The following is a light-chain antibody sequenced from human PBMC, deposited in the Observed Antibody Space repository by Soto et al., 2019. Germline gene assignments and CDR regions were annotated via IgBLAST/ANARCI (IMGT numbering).Light chain of an antibody. CDR3: QQRSNWPPYT. Sequence: EIVLTQSPATLSLSPGERATLSCRASQSVSSYLAWYQQKPGQAPSLLIYDASNRATGIPARFSGSGSWTDSTLTISSLEPEDFAVYYCQQRSNWPPYTFGQGTKLEIK. J-gene: IGKJ2*01. CDR1: QSVSSY. CDR2: DAS. V-gene: IGKV3-11*01.